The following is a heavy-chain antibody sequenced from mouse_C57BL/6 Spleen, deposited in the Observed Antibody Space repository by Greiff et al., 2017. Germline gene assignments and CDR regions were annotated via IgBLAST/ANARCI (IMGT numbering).Heavy chain of an antibody. CDR1: GYTFTSYW. V-gene: IGHV1-72*01. J-gene: IGHJ4*01. D-gene: IGHD2-4*01. CDR2: IDPNSGGT. CDR3: ARSTGLTMITRGEYYAMDY. Sequence: QVQLQQPGAELVKPGASVKLSCKASGYTFTSYWMHWVKQRPGRGLEWIGRIDPNSGGTKYNEKFKSKATLTVDKPSSTAYMQLSSLTSEDSAVYYCARSTGLTMITRGEYYAMDYWGQGTSVTVSS.